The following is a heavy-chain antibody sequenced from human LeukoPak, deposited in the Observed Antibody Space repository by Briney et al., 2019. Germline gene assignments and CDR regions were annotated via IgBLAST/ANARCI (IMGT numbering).Heavy chain of an antibody. J-gene: IGHJ6*03. V-gene: IGHV4-39*01. CDR1: GDSISSTSFY. CDR3: TRQSSGYDFENIYYYYMDV. D-gene: IGHD5-12*01. Sequence: KPSETLSLTCTVSGDSISSTSFYWGWIRQSPGKGLEWIGNIFYSGNTYYNPSLKSRVTISVDTSKNNFSLRLTSVTAADTAVYYCTRQSSGYDFENIYYYYMDVWGKGTTVTVSS. CDR2: IFYSGNT.